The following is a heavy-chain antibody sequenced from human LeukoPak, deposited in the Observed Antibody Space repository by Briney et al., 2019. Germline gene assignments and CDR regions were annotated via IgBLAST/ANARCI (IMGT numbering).Heavy chain of an antibody. Sequence: GGSLRLSCAASGFTFRNAWMSRVRQAPGEGLEWVGRIKSKSDGGTTDYAAPVKGRFTVSRDDSKNTVFLQMKSLKTEDTAVYYCTTDVVVAAIMNFDYWGQGTLVTVSS. CDR1: GFTFRNAW. J-gene: IGHJ4*02. CDR3: TTDVVVAAIMNFDY. CDR2: IKSKSDGGTT. V-gene: IGHV3-15*01. D-gene: IGHD2-15*01.